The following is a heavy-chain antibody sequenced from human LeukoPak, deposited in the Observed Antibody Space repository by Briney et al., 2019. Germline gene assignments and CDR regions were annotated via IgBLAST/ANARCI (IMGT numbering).Heavy chain of an antibody. CDR1: GGTFSSYA. Sequence: SVKVSCKASGGTFSSYAISWVRQAPGQGLEWMGGIIPIFGTANYAQKFQGRVTITTDESTSTAYMELSSLRSEDTAVYYCARDLRLTDAFDIWGQGTMVTVSS. J-gene: IGHJ3*02. V-gene: IGHV1-69*05. D-gene: IGHD3-22*01. CDR2: IIPIFGTA. CDR3: ARDLRLTDAFDI.